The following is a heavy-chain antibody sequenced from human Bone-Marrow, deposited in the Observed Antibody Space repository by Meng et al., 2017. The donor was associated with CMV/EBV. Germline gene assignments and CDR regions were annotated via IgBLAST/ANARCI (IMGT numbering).Heavy chain of an antibody. V-gene: IGHV4-38-2*02. J-gene: IGHJ4*01. D-gene: IGHD6-6*01. CDR3: ARVALAARPEGYYFDF. CDR2: ISHRGHT. Sequence: PETLSLTCTVAGYSISSGFFWGWIRQPPGKGLEWIGNISHRGHTYYNSSLKSRVTISVDTSKNQFSLKLSSVTVADTAVYYCARVALAARPEGYYFDFWGQGTLVTVSS. CDR1: GYSISSGFF.